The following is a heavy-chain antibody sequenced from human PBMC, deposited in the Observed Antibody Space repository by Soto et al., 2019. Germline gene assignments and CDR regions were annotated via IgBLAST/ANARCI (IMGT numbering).Heavy chain of an antibody. J-gene: IGHJ6*02. Sequence: GGSLRLSCTTFGFTLSDYAISWFRQAPGKGLEWVGVIRSKAYGVTTDYAASVKGRFAISRDDSKSTAYLQMNSVTTEDTAVYFCAKYTSTRRYSFFGMDVWGQGTRVTVSS. D-gene: IGHD2-15*01. CDR1: GFTLSDYA. CDR2: IRSKAYGVTT. CDR3: AKYTSTRRYSFFGMDV. V-gene: IGHV3-49*03.